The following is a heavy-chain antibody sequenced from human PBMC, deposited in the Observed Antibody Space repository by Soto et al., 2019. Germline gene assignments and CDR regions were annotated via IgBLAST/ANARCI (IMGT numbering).Heavy chain of an antibody. CDR1: GGSFSGYY. D-gene: IGHD4-4*01. CDR3: ARAPERIYSNYGPPSYWYFDL. J-gene: IGHJ2*01. CDR2: INHSGST. V-gene: IGHV4-34*01. Sequence: SETLSLTCAVYGGSFSGYYWSWIRQPPGKGLEWIGEINHSGSTNYNPSLKSRVTISVDTSKNQFSLKLSSVTAADTAVYYCARAPERIYSNYGPPSYWYFDLWGRGTLVTVSS.